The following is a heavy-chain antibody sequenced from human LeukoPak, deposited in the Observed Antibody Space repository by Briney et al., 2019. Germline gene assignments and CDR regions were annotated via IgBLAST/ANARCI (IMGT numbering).Heavy chain of an antibody. D-gene: IGHD2-2*02. Sequence: PSETLSLTCTVSGGSISSSSYYWGWIRQPPGKGLEWIGSIYYSGSTYYNPSLKSRVTISVDTSKNQFSLKLSSVTAADTAVYYCARGLLDRTSRRIDYWGQGTLVTVSS. J-gene: IGHJ4*02. CDR1: GGSISSSSYY. V-gene: IGHV4-39*07. CDR3: ARGLLDRTSRRIDY. CDR2: IYYSGST.